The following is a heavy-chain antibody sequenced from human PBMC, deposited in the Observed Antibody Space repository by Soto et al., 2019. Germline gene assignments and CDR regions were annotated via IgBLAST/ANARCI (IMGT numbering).Heavy chain of an antibody. CDR3: AREEGSYYGSGSDQAYYCYCCMDV. CDR1: GYTFASYG. V-gene: IGHV1-18*04. D-gene: IGHD3-10*01. CDR2: ISAYNGNT. Sequence: ASVKVSCKASGYTFASYGISWVRQAPGQGLEWMGWISAYNGNTNYAQKLQGRVTMTTDTSTSTAYMELRSLRSDDTAVYYCAREEGSYYGSGSDQAYYCYCCMDVWGKVTRSTVAS. J-gene: IGHJ6*04.